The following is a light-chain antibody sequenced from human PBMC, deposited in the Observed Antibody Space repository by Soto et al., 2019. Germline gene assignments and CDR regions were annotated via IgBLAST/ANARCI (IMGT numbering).Light chain of an antibody. CDR1: SSNIGAGYD. J-gene: IGLJ1*01. V-gene: IGLV1-40*01. CDR3: QSYDSSLSGYV. Sequence: QSVLTQPPSVSGAPGQRVTTFCTGSSSNIGAGYDVHWYQQLPGTAPKLLIYGNSNRPSGVPDRFSGSKSGTSASLAITGLQAEDEADYYCQSYDSSLSGYVFGTGTKVTVL. CDR2: GNS.